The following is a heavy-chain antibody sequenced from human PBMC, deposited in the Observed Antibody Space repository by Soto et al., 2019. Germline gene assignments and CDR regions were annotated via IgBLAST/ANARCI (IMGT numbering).Heavy chain of an antibody. D-gene: IGHD2-2*01. CDR2: IIPILGIA. CDR1: GGTFSSYT. Sequence: QVQLVQSGAEVKKPGSSVKVSCKASGGTFSSYTISWVRQAPGQGHECMGRIIPILGIANYAQKFQGRVTITADKSTSTAYMELSSLRSEDTAVYYCARSGSYCSSTSCANDAFDIWGQGTMVTVSS. CDR3: ARSGSYCSSTSCANDAFDI. J-gene: IGHJ3*02. V-gene: IGHV1-69*02.